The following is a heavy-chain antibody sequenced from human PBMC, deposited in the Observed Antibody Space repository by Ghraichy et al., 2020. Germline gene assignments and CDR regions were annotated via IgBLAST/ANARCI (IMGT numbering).Heavy chain of an antibody. J-gene: IGHJ4*02. D-gene: IGHD3-16*01. CDR2: IYYSGST. CDR3: ASLHAHGGSQFDY. CDR1: GGSISSSSYY. Sequence: SETLSLTCTVSGGSISSSSYYWGWIRQPPGKGLEWIGSIYYSGSTYYNPSLKSRVTISVDTSKNQFSLKLSSVTTADTAVYYCASLHAHGGSQFDYWGQGTLVTVSS. V-gene: IGHV4-39*01.